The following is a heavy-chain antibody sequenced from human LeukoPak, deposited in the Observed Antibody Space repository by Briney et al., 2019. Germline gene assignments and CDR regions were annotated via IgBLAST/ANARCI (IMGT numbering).Heavy chain of an antibody. Sequence: ASVKVSCKASGYTFTGYYMHWVRQAPGQGLEWMGWINPNSGGTNYAQKFQGRVTMTRDTSISTAYMELSRLRPDDTAVYYCARVGYCSGGSCYFPYWGQGTLVTVSS. V-gene: IGHV1-2*02. CDR3: ARVGYCSGGSCYFPY. J-gene: IGHJ4*02. D-gene: IGHD2-15*01. CDR1: GYTFTGYY. CDR2: INPNSGGT.